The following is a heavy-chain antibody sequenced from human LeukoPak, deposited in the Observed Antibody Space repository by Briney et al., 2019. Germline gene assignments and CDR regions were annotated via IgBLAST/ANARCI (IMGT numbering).Heavy chain of an antibody. J-gene: IGHJ6*02. CDR3: ASGVYDFWSGYPNPYYYYGMDV. D-gene: IGHD3-3*01. CDR2: IIPILGIA. V-gene: IGHV1-69*04. Sequence: SVKVSCKASGGTFSSYAISRVRQAPGQGLEWMGRIIPILGIANYAQKFQGRVTITADKSTSTAYMELSSLRSEDTAVYYCASGVYDFWSGYPNPYYYYGMDVWGQGTTVTVSS. CDR1: GGTFSSYA.